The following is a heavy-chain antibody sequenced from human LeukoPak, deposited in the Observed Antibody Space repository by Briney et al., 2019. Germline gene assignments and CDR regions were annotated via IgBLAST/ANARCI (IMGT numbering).Heavy chain of an antibody. J-gene: IGHJ6*03. CDR1: GFTFRSYG. Sequence: GRSLRLSCAASGFTFRSYGLHWVRQAPGKGLEWVAVISYDGSNTYYVESVKGRFTISRDNSKNTLYLQMNSLRAEDTAVYYCAKDFEWEHQDYYYYMDVWGKGTTVTVSS. CDR2: ISYDGSNT. D-gene: IGHD1-26*01. CDR3: AKDFEWEHQDYYYYMDV. V-gene: IGHV3-30*18.